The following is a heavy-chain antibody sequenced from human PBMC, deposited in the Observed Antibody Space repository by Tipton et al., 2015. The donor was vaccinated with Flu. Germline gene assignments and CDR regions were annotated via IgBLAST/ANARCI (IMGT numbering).Heavy chain of an antibody. V-gene: IGHV3-53*01. Sequence: SLRLSCAVSGFSVDTNYMSWVRQPPGKGLEWVATIYTSGSTIVADSVKGRFSISRGNSNSIFLQMNGLRVEDSGLYYCARPELSPYHNTMDVWGQGTT. CDR2: IYTSGST. CDR3: ARPELSPYHNTMDV. CDR1: GFSVDTNY. D-gene: IGHD3-10*01. J-gene: IGHJ6*02.